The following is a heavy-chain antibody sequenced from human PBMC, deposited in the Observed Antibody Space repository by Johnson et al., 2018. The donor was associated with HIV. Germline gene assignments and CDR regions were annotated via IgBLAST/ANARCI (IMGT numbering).Heavy chain of an antibody. CDR3: AKEYCGGDCSTDAFDI. J-gene: IGHJ3*02. D-gene: IGHD2-21*02. CDR1: GFTFSSYA. CDR2: ISYDGSNK. Sequence: QVQLVESGGGVVQPGRSLRLSCAASGFTFSSYAMHWVRQAPGKGLEWVAVISYDGSNKYYADSVKGRFTISRDNSKNTLYLQMNSVRAEDTAIYYCAKEYCGGDCSTDAFDIWGQGTMVTVSS. V-gene: IGHV3-30*04.